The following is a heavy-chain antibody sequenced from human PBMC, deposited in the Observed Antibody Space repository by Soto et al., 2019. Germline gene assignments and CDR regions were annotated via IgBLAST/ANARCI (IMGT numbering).Heavy chain of an antibody. D-gene: IGHD3-10*01. CDR1: GGSLGDVGHC. J-gene: IGHJ5*01. V-gene: IGHV4-31*03. CDR3: ATDRGGPPLNRFES. Sequence: PSATQSLTCPVVGGSLGDVGHCLTWLRPRPGSGLEWVGYSSYGGATYYSPSLQSRVSISVDTSKNQFSLTLNSVTAADTATDYCATDRGGPPLNRFESWGHGTLVTVSS. CDR2: SSYGGAT.